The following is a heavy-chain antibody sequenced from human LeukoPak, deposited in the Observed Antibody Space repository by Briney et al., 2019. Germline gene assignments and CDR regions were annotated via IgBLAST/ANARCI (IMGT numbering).Heavy chain of an antibody. D-gene: IGHD6-19*01. CDR2: ISGGTT. CDR3: SRGSGWLSVY. Sequence: GGSLRLSCTASGFTFGGYLMSWFRQAPGKGLEWIGFISGGTTEYAASVKGRFTISRDDSTSIAYLQMNSLTTEDTAVYYCSRGSGWLSVYWGQGTLVTVSS. J-gene: IGHJ4*02. CDR1: GFTFGGYL. V-gene: IGHV3-49*03.